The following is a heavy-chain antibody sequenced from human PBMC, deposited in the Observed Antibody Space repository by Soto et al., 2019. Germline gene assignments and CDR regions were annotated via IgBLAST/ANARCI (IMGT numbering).Heavy chain of an antibody. CDR1: GGSISSYY. CDR2: IYYSGST. J-gene: IGHJ3*02. D-gene: IGHD2-2*01. V-gene: IGHV4-59*01. CDR3: ALGYCSSTSCLAIDAFDI. Sequence: SETLSLTCTVSGGSISSYYWSWIRQPPGKGLEWIGYIYYSGSTNYNPSLKSRVTISVDTSKNQFSLKLSSVTAADTAVYYCALGYCSSTSCLAIDAFDIWGQGTMVTVSS.